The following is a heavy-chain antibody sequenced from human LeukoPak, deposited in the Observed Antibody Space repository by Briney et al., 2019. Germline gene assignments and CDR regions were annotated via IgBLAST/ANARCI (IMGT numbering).Heavy chain of an antibody. D-gene: IGHD7-27*01. CDR2: IWYDGSNK. V-gene: IGHV3-33*06. J-gene: IGHJ4*02. CDR3: AKDGGLWVSAHWGDS. CDR1: GFTFSSYG. Sequence: GGSLRLSCAASGFTFSSYGMHWVRQAPGKGLEWVAVIWYDGSNKYYADSVKGRFTVSRDNSKNTLFLQMNSLRAEDTAVYYCAKDGGLWVSAHWGDSWGRGTLVTVSS.